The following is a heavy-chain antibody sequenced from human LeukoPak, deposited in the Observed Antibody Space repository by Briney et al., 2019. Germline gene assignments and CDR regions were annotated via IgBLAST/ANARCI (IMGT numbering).Heavy chain of an antibody. CDR1: GGSISGYY. D-gene: IGHD3-9*01. Sequence: KPSETLSLTCAVYGGSISGYYWSWIRQPPGKGLEWIGEINHSGSTNYNPSLKSRVTISVDTSKNQFSLKLSSVTAADTAVYYCARGLPKRGAFLTGYYYFDYWGQGTLVTVSS. V-gene: IGHV4-34*01. CDR2: INHSGST. CDR3: ARGLPKRGAFLTGYYYFDY. J-gene: IGHJ4*02.